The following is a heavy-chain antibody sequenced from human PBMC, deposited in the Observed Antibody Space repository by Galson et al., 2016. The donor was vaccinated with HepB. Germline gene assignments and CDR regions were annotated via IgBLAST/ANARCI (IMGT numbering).Heavy chain of an antibody. Sequence: CAISGDSVSSNNAGWYWIRQSPSRGLEWLGRTFYRSNWQSDYAASVKSRITINPDTSKNQFSLHLSSVTPEDTAVYYCARSYLLGRGFGWWGPGTPVTVSS. J-gene: IGHJ4*02. CDR1: GDSVSSNNAG. D-gene: IGHD3-10*01. CDR3: ARSYLLGRGFGW. V-gene: IGHV6-1*01. CDR2: TFYRSNWQS.